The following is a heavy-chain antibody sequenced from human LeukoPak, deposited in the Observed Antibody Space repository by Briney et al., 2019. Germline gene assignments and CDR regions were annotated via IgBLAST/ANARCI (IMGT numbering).Heavy chain of an antibody. V-gene: IGHV1-18*01. CDR2: ISAYNGNT. D-gene: IGHD3-10*02. J-gene: IGHJ6*02. CDR1: GYTFTSYG. Sequence: VASVKVSCKASGYTFTSYGISWVRQAPGQGLEWMGWISAYNGNTNYAQKLQGRVTITTDTSTSTAYMELRSLRSADTAVYYCARCSGAYSTYYYNGMDVWGQGTTVTVSS. CDR3: ARCSGAYSTYYYNGMDV.